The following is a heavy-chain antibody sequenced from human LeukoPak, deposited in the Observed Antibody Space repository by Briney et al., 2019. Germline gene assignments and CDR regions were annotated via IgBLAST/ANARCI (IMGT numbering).Heavy chain of an antibody. CDR1: GFTFSSYG. CDR3: AKLGGKQRDYFDY. J-gene: IGHJ4*02. Sequence: GGSLRLSCAGSGFTFSSYGMNWVRQAPGKGLEWVSVISGSGGSTYYADSVKGRFTISSDNSKNTLYLQMNSLRAEDTAVYYCAKLGGKQRDYFDYWGQGTLVTVSS. D-gene: IGHD4-23*01. CDR2: ISGSGGST. V-gene: IGHV3-23*01.